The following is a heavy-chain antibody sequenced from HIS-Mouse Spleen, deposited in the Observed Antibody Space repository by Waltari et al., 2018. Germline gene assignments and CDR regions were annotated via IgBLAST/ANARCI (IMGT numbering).Heavy chain of an antibody. J-gene: IGHJ2*01. CDR3: AREIPYSSSWYDWYFDL. V-gene: IGHV4-39*07. Sequence: QLQLQESGPGLVKPSETLSLTCTVSGGSISSSSYYWGWIRQPPGKGLEWIGSINYSGSTYYNPSLKSQVTISVETSKNQFSLKLSSVTAADTAVYYCAREIPYSSSWYDWYFDLWGRGTLVTVSS. CDR2: INYSGST. CDR1: GGSISSSSYY. D-gene: IGHD6-13*01.